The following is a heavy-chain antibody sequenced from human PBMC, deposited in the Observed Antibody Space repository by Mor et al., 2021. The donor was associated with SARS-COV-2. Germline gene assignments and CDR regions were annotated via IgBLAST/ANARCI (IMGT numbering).Heavy chain of an antibody. J-gene: IGHJ3*02. CDR2: RFLICGTI. Sequence: WISSRFLICGTIHYADSVKGRFTISRDNGKNSLYLQMNSLRDEDTAVYYCARDMYCSGGSCYTGAFDIWGQGT. CDR3: ARDMYCSGGSCYTGAFDI. V-gene: IGHV3-48*02. D-gene: IGHD2-15*01.